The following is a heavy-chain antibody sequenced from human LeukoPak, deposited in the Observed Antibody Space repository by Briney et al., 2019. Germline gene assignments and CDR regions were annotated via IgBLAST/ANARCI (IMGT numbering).Heavy chain of an antibody. CDR2: MYYTGTT. CDR3: ARGTYISTRWYYFDN. CDR1: RGSISGSSYH. Sequence: SETLSHTCTVARGSISGSSYHWGWIRQPPGKGLEWIANMYYTGTTYYNPSLKSRVTISVDSSKNQFSLKLISVTAIDTAVYYCARGTYISTRWYYFDNWGQGALVTVSS. V-gene: IGHV4-39*01. D-gene: IGHD6-13*01. J-gene: IGHJ4*02.